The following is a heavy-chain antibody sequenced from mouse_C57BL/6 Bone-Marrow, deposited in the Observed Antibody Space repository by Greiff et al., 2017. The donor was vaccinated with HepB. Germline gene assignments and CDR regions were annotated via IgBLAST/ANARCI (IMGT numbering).Heavy chain of an antibody. CDR2: INPSNGGT. V-gene: IGHV1-53*01. CDR3: ARCGAYYSNYIAY. CDR1: GYTFTSYW. Sequence: VQLQQPGTELVKPGASVKLSCKASGYTFTSYWMHWVKQRPGQGLEWIGNINPSNGGTNYNEKFKSKATLTVDKSSSTAYMQLSSLTSEDSAVYYCARCGAYYSNYIAYWGQGTLVTVSA. D-gene: IGHD2-5*01. J-gene: IGHJ3*01.